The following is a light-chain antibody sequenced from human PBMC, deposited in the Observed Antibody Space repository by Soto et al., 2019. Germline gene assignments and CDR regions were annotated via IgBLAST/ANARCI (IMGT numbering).Light chain of an antibody. J-gene: IGKJ4*01. V-gene: IGKV3-11*01. CDR1: QSVSIN. CDR3: QQRSSWPPIT. CDR2: DAS. Sequence: EIVMTQSPGTLSLSPVERATLSCRASQSVSINLAWYQQKPGQAPRLLIYDASNRPTGIPARFTGSGSGTDFNLTISSLEPEDFAVYYCQQRSSWPPITFGGGTKVDI.